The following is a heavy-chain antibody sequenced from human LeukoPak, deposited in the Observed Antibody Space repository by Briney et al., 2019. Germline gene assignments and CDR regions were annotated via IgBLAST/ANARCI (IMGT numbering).Heavy chain of an antibody. CDR1: GFIFDNYA. CDR3: ARESETSGWYDY. V-gene: IGHV3-43*02. CDR2: ISGDGGST. Sequence: TGGSLRLSCAVPGFIFDNYAIHWVRQAPGKGLEWVSLISGDGGSTFYADSVRGRFTISRDNTRKSLSLQMSSLRSEDTALYYCARESETSGWYDYWGQGTLVTVSS. J-gene: IGHJ4*02. D-gene: IGHD6-19*01.